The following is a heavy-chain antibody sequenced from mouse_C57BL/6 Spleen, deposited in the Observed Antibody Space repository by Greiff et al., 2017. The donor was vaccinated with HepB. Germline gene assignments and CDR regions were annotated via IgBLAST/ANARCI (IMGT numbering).Heavy chain of an antibody. V-gene: IGHV7-3*01. D-gene: IGHD2-4*01. CDR1: GFTFTDYY. CDR3: ARSHYDLFDY. Sequence: EVQGVESGGGLVQPGGSLSLSCAASGFTFTDYYMSWVRQPPGKALEWLGFIRNKANGYTTEYSASVKGRFTISRDNSQSILYLQMNALRAEYSATYYCARSHYDLFDYWGQGTTLTVSS. CDR2: IRNKANGYTT. J-gene: IGHJ2*01.